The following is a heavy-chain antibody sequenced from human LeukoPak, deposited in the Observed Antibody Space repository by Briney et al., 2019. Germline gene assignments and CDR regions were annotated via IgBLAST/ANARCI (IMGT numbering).Heavy chain of an antibody. CDR1: GGSISSYY. J-gene: IGHJ4*02. D-gene: IGHD4-17*01. CDR3: ARANSATLTSSIDY. V-gene: IGHV4-59*01. Sequence: SETLSLTCTVSGGSISSYYWSWIRQPPGNGLEWIGYIYYSGSTNYNPSLKSRVTISVDTSKNQFSLKLSSVTAADTAVYYCARANSATLTSSIDYWGQGTLVTVSS. CDR2: IYYSGST.